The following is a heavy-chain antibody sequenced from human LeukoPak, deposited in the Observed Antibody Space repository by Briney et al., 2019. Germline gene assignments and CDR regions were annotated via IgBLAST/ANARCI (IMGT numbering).Heavy chain of an antibody. J-gene: IGHJ4*02. D-gene: IGHD3-3*01. CDR3: AKSIYRVGPHTIFGVVLDKPNY. CDR1: GFTFSSYA. CDR2: ISGSGSST. V-gene: IGHV3-23*01. Sequence: QTGGSLRLSCAASGFTFSSYAMSWVHQAPGEGLEWVSAISGSGSSTFYADSVKGRFTISRDNSKNTLYLQMNSLRAEDTVVYYCAKSIYRVGPHTIFGVVLDKPNYWGQGTLVTVSS.